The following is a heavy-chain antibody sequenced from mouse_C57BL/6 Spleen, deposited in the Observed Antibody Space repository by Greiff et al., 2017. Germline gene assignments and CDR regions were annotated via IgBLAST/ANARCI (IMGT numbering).Heavy chain of an antibody. Sequence: QVQLQQPGAELVKPGASVKMSCKASGYTFTSYWITWVKQRPGQGLEWIGDISPGSGSTNYNEKFKSKATLTVDTSSSTAYMQLSSLTSEDSAVYYCARRRVTGTGAMDYWGQGTSVTVSS. D-gene: IGHD4-1*01. CDR3: ARRRVTGTGAMDY. V-gene: IGHV1-55*01. CDR1: GYTFTSYW. J-gene: IGHJ4*01. CDR2: ISPGSGST.